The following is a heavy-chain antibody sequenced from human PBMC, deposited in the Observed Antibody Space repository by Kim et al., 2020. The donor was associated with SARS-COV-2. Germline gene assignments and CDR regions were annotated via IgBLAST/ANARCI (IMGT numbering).Heavy chain of an antibody. Sequence: ASVKVSCKASGYTFTSYAMNWVRQAPGQGLEWMGWINTNTGNPTYAQGFTGRFVFSLDTSVSTAYLQISSLKAEDTAVYYCARDRMRIAVAFGGPPDRYFQHWGQGTLVTVSS. D-gene: IGHD6-19*01. J-gene: IGHJ1*01. CDR3: ARDRMRIAVAFGGPPDRYFQH. CDR2: INTNTGNP. CDR1: GYTFTSYA. V-gene: IGHV7-4-1*02.